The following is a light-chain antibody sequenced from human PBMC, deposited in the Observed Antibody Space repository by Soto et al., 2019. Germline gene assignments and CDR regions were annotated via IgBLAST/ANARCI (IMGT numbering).Light chain of an antibody. CDR1: QSISTW. J-gene: IGKJ1*01. CDR2: KAS. CDR3: QQYNTYSWT. Sequence: IQMNQSPAALSATVGDRVTITCRASQSISTWLAWYQQKPGKGPTLLIYKASRLESGVPSRFSGSGSGTEFALTISSLQPADFATYYCQQYNTYSWTFGQGTKADIK. V-gene: IGKV1-5*03.